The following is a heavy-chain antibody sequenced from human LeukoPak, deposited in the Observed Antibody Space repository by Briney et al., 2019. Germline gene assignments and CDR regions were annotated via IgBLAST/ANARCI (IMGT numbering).Heavy chain of an antibody. Sequence: GGSLRLSCAASGFAFSTYWMHWVRQAPGKGLVWVSLIKSDGSSTNYADSVKGRFTISRDNAKNTLYLQMNSLRAEDTAVYYCERDVGYQVDYWGQGTLVTVSS. CDR3: ERDVGYQVDY. D-gene: IGHD2-15*01. CDR1: GFAFSTYW. V-gene: IGHV3-74*01. J-gene: IGHJ4*02. CDR2: IKSDGSST.